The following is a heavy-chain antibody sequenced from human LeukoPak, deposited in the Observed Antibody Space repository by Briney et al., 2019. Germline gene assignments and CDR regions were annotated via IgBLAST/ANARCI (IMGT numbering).Heavy chain of an antibody. V-gene: IGHV5-51*01. CDR3: VRHEGGGWYIDY. D-gene: IGHD6-19*01. CDR2: IYPDESNT. J-gene: IGHJ4*02. Sequence: GESLKISCMGSGYSFSNYWIGWVRQMPGKGLEWMGIIYPDESNTRYSPSFQGQVTVSADKSISTAYLQWSSLKASDTAIYYCVRHEGGGWYIDYWGQGTLVTVSS. CDR1: GYSFSNYW.